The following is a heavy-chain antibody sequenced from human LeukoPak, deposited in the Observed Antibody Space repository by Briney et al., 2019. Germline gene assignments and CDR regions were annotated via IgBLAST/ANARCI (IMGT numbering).Heavy chain of an antibody. CDR3: ARDQEPSVNNDAFDI. CDR2: LHPGDTT. V-gene: IGHV3-66*02. D-gene: IGHD1-14*01. J-gene: IGHJ3*02. Sequence: GGSLRLSCVASGFTVSTNYMAWVRQAPGKGREWVSVLHPGDTTYYADPVKGRFTISRDNSKNTLYLQINSLRAEDTAVYFCARDQEPSVNNDAFDIWGQGTMGTVSS. CDR1: GFTVSTNY.